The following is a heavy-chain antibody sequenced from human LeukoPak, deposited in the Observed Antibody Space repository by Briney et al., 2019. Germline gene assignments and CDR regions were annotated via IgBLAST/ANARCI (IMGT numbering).Heavy chain of an antibody. CDR2: ISGSGGST. Sequence: PGGSPRLSCAASGLTFSSYAMSWVRQAPGKGLEWVSAISGSGGSTYYADSVKGRFTISRDNSKNTLYLQMNSLRAEDTAVYYCANYYDSSGYYAENPFDYWGQGTLVTVSS. J-gene: IGHJ4*02. D-gene: IGHD3-22*01. V-gene: IGHV3-23*01. CDR1: GLTFSSYA. CDR3: ANYYDSSGYYAENPFDY.